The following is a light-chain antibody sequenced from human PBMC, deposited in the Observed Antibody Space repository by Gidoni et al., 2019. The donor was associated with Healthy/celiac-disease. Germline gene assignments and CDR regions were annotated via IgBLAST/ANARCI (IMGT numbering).Light chain of an antibody. CDR1: QRVLYSSNNKNY. CDR2: WAS. CDR3: QQYYSTLALT. J-gene: IGKJ4*01. Sequence: DTVMTPSPDSLAVSLGERATINCKSSQRVLYSSNNKNYLAWYQQKPGQPPKLLIYWASTRESGVPERFSGSGSGTDFTLTISSLQAEDVAVYYCQQYYSTLALTFGGGTKVEIK. V-gene: IGKV4-1*01.